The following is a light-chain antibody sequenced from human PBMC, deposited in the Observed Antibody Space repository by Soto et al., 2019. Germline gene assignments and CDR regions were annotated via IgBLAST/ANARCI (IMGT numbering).Light chain of an antibody. CDR3: QQYGSSPLS. CDR2: GAS. J-gene: IGKJ3*01. CDR1: QGVSSSS. Sequence: EIVLTQSPGTLSLSLGERATLSCRASQGVSSSSLAWYQQKPGQAPRLLIYGASSRATGIPDRFSGSGSGTDFTLTISRLELEDFAVYYCQQYGSSPLSFGPGTKVDIK. V-gene: IGKV3-20*01.